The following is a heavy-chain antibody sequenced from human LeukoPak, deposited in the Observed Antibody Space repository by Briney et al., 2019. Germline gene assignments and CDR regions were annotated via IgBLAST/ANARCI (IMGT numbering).Heavy chain of an antibody. V-gene: IGHV3-23*01. D-gene: IGHD6-19*01. CDR3: AKDLYTDSRSGWSHDVFDI. CDR2: ISGGGGRT. CDR1: GFTFSTYD. J-gene: IGHJ3*02. Sequence: AGGSLRLSCAASGFTFSTYDMSWVRQAPGKGLEWVSIISGGGGRTYYAASVQGRFTISRDNSQNTLYLQMNSLRDEDTALYYCAKDLYTDSRSGWSHDVFDIWGQGTKVTV.